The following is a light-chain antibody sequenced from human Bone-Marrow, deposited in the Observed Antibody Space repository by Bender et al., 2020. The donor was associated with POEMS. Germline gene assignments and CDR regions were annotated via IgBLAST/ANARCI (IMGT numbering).Light chain of an antibody. Sequence: QSVLTQPPSASGTPGQSVIMSCSGTNSNIATKYVYWYQQFPGRAPKLLIYRNDQRPSGVPDRISGSKSGTSASLVIRDLRSEDEADYYCSAWDDSLNGRLFGGGTRLTVL. J-gene: IGLJ3*02. CDR3: SAWDDSLNGRL. V-gene: IGLV1-47*01. CDR2: RND. CDR1: NSNIATKY.